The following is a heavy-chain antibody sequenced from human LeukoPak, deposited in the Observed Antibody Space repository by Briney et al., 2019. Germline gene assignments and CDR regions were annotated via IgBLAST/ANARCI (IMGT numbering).Heavy chain of an antibody. J-gene: IGHJ4*02. Sequence: GGSLRLSCAASGFTFNNYPMGWVRQAPGKGLEWLSAIGGEKSGSWTKSADSVKGRFTISRDNSEYTLYLQMDSLTVEDTAVYYCARAGVISGWDYWGQGVLVTVSS. V-gene: IGHV3-23*01. CDR3: ARAGVISGWDY. CDR2: IGGEKSGSWT. CDR1: GFTFNNYP. D-gene: IGHD3-3*02.